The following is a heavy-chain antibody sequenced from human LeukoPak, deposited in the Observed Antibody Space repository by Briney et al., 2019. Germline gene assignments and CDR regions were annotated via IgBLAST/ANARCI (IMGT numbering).Heavy chain of an antibody. CDR2: IYYSGST. Sequence: SETLSLTCTVSGGSISSGDYYWSWIRQPPGKGLEWIGYIYYSGSTYYNPSLKSRVTLSVDSSKNQFSLKLSSVTAADTAVYYCAREEWFDPWGQGTLVTVSS. CDR3: AREEWFDP. J-gene: IGHJ5*02. CDR1: GGSISSGDYY. V-gene: IGHV4-30-4*08.